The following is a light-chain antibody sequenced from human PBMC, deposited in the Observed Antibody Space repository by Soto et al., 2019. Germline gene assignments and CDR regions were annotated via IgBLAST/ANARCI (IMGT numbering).Light chain of an antibody. J-gene: IGLJ1*01. Sequence: QSALTQPPSASGSPGQSVTISCTGTKNDIGVYDFVSWYQHHPGKAPRLIIYEVVQRPSGVPDRFSGSKSGNTASLTVSGLEAGDEADYFCQSYAGSHPYVFGSGTKLTVL. V-gene: IGLV2-8*01. CDR1: KNDIGVYDF. CDR2: EVV. CDR3: QSYAGSHPYV.